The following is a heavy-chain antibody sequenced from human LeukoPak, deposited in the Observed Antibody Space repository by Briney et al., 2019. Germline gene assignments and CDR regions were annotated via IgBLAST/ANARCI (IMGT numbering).Heavy chain of an antibody. V-gene: IGHV3-74*01. J-gene: IGHJ3*02. CDR3: AREFGSLGAAFDI. D-gene: IGHD3-16*01. Sequence: GGSLRLSCAASGFTFSSYWMHWVRQAPGKGLVWVSRINSDGSSTSYADSVKGRFTISRDNAKNTLYLQMNSLRAEDTAVYYCAREFGSLGAAFDIWGQGTMVTVSS. CDR2: INSDGSST. CDR1: GFTFSSYW.